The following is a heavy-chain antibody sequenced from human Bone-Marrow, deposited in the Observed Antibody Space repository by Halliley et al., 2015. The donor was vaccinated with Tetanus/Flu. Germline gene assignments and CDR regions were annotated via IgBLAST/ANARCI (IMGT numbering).Heavy chain of an antibody. J-gene: IGHJ6*02. CDR1: GFTFSSYE. CDR2: IKQDGSEK. D-gene: IGHD3-10*01. V-gene: IGHV3-7*04. Sequence: SLRLSCAASGFTFSSYEMNWVRQAPGKGLEWVANIKQDGSEKNSVDSVKGRFTISRDNTKNSLYLQMNSLRAEDTAVYYCARVRNKLRGRITIYYYYGLDVWGQGTTVTVSS. CDR3: ARVRNKLRGRITIYYYYGLDV.